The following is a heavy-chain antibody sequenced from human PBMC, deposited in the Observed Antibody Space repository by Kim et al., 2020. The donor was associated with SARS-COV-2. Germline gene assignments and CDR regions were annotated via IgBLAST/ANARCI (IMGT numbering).Heavy chain of an antibody. CDR3: AKDRFASKWKEDFDS. Sequence: GGSLRLSCAASGFTFSSYAMSWVRQAPGKGLEWVSGITGSGDTIYYADSVKGRFTISRDKSKNTPYLQMNSRRAEDTAVYECAKDRFASKWKEDFDSW. J-gene: IGHJ3*02. CDR1: GFTFSSYA. D-gene: IGHD1-1*01. V-gene: IGHV3-23*01. CDR2: ITGSGDTI.